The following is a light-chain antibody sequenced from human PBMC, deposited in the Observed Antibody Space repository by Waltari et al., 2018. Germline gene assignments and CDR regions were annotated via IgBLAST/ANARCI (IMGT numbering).Light chain of an antibody. CDR3: AAWDDSLRVV. CDR1: SSNIGSNT. Sequence: QSVLTQPPSASGTPGQRVTISCSGSSSNIGSNTVNWYQQLPGTAPKLLIYSTTPRPSGVPDRFSGSKAGTSASLAISGLQSEDEADYYCAAWDDSLRVVFGGGTKLTVL. J-gene: IGLJ2*01. CDR2: STT. V-gene: IGLV1-44*01.